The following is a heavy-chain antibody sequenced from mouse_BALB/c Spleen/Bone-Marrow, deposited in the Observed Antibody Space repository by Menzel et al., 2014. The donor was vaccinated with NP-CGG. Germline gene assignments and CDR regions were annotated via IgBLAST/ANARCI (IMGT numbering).Heavy chain of an antibody. Sequence: VQLKESGAELVKPGASVKLSCTASGFNIKDIYMYWVKQRPEQGLEWTGRIDPANGNTKYDPKFQDKATITADTSSNTAYLQLSSLTSEDTAVYYCAKYYYGSSLFAYWGQGTLVTVSA. CDR2: IDPANGNT. CDR1: GFNIKDIY. D-gene: IGHD1-1*01. V-gene: IGHV14-3*02. J-gene: IGHJ3*01. CDR3: AKYYYGSSLFAY.